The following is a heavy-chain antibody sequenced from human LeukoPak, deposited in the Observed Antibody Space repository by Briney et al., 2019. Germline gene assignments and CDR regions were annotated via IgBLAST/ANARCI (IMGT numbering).Heavy chain of an antibody. V-gene: IGHV5-51*01. CDR2: IYPGDSDT. J-gene: IGHJ3*02. D-gene: IGHD4-17*01. Sequence: KDGESLKISCQSSGYTFTSYWIGWVRQLPGKGLEGMGIIYPGDSDTRYSPSFQGQVTISADKSISTAYLQWSSLKASDTAMYYCARPEEHGDYVHDAFDIWGQGTMVTVSS. CDR1: GYTFTSYW. CDR3: ARPEEHGDYVHDAFDI.